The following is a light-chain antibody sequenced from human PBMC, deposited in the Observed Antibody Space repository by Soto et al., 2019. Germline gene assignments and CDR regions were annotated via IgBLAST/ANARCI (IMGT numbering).Light chain of an antibody. CDR1: QGISSY. Sequence: AIRMTQSPSSFSASTGDRVTITCRASQGISSYLAWYQQKPGKAPKLLIYAASTLQSGVPSRFSGSGSGTDFTLTISCLQSEDFAVYYCQQYASSPGTFGQGTKVEIK. J-gene: IGKJ1*01. CDR2: AAS. CDR3: QQYASSPGT. V-gene: IGKV1-8*01.